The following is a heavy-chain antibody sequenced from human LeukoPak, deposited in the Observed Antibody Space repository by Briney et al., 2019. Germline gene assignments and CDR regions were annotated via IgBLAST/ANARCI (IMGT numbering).Heavy chain of an antibody. J-gene: IGHJ4*02. CDR3: HLWSGYDADY. CDR2: ISYDGSNK. CDR1: GFTFSSYA. V-gene: IGHV3-30-3*01. Sequence: PGGSLRLSCAASGFTFSSYAMSWVRQAPGKGLEWVAVISYDGSNKYYADSVKGRFTISRDSSKNTLYLQMNSLRAEDTAVYYCHLWSGYDADYRGQGTLVTVSS. D-gene: IGHD3-3*01.